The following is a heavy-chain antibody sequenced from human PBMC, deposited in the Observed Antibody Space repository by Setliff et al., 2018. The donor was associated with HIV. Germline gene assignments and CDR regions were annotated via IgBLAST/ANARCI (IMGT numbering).Heavy chain of an antibody. V-gene: IGHV3-30*02. CDR1: GFTFSSYG. CDR3: ARKLQPGYGMDV. J-gene: IGHJ6*02. Sequence: AGGSLRLSCAASGFTFSSYGMHWVRQAPGKGLEWVAFIRYDGSNKYYADSVKGRFTISRDNTKNSLYLQMDSLRAEDTTVYYCARKLQPGYGMDVWGQGTTVTVSS. CDR2: IRYDGSNK. D-gene: IGHD5-18*01.